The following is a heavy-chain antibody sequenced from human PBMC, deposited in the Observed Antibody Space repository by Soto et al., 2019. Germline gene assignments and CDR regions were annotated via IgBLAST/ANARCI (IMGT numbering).Heavy chain of an antibody. Sequence: GGSLRLSWAASGFTFSNRGMSWARQAPGKGLEWVSYISPSGTTRYYADSVKGRFTLSRDNAHNSWYLQMDSLRDEDTAVYYCARVEGPTVATLFFDYWGQGTPVTVSS. V-gene: IGHV3-48*02. CDR3: ARVEGPTVATLFFDY. CDR2: ISPSGTTR. CDR1: GFTFSNRG. J-gene: IGHJ4*02. D-gene: IGHD5-12*01.